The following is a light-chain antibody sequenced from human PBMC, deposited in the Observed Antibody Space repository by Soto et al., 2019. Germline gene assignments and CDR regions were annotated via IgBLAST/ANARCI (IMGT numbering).Light chain of an antibody. CDR2: DAS. V-gene: IGKV3-15*01. J-gene: IGKJ1*01. Sequence: EVVMTQSPATLSVSPGERATLSCRASQSVSSNLAWFQQKPGQAPRLLMYDASTRATGIPARFSGSGSGTEFTLIISSLQSEDFAVYYCQQYNNWWTFGQGTKVDIK. CDR1: QSVSSN. CDR3: QQYNNWWT.